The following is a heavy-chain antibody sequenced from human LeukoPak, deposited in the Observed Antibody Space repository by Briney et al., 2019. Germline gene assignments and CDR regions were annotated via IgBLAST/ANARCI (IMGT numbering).Heavy chain of an antibody. J-gene: IGHJ4*02. D-gene: IGHD6-6*01. CDR2: ISPTGSTT. Sequence: PGGSLTLSCIASGFSFSGHWMHWARHLPGKGLVWVSRISPTGSTTSYADSVKGRFTVSRDNAKNTLYLQVNNLRAEDTAVYYCARGPNSNWSGLDFWGQGTLLTVSS. V-gene: IGHV3-74*01. CDR3: ARGPNSNWSGLDF. CDR1: GFSFSGHW.